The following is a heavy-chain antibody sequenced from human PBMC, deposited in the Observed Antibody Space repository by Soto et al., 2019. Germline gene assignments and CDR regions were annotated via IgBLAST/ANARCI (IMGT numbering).Heavy chain of an antibody. J-gene: IGHJ1*01. V-gene: IGHV4-31*03. CDR3: AIYDSSGSRGFQH. CDR1: GGSVSSDSYS. Sequence: SPTLSLTCTASGGSVSSDSYSWTWIRQPPGNGLEWIGYIYYSRRTYYNPSLKSRVTISVDTSKNQCSLKLSFVTAADTAVYYCAIYDSSGSRGFQHWGQGTLVTVSS. D-gene: IGHD3-22*01. CDR2: IYYSRRT.